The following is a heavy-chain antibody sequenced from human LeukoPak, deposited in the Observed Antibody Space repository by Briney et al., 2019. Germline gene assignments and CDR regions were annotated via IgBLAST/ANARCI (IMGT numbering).Heavy chain of an antibody. V-gene: IGHV3-23*01. D-gene: IGHD2-2*01. J-gene: IGHJ4*02. CDR2: ISGSGGST. Sequence: GGSLRLSCAASGFTFSSYAMSWVRQAPGKGLEWVSAISGSGGSTYYADSVKGRFTISRDNSKNTLYLQMNSLRAEDTAVYYCAKGYCSSTSCYSHYWGQGTLVTVSS. CDR1: GFTFSSYA. CDR3: AKGYCSSTSCYSHY.